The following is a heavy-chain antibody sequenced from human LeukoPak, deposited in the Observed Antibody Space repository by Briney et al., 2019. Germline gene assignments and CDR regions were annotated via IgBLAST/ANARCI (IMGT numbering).Heavy chain of an antibody. D-gene: IGHD3-16*01. CDR2: ISYDESYK. CDR1: QFTFGTHA. V-gene: IGHV3-30*04. J-gene: IGHJ3*02. Sequence: GSLRLSCAGSQFTFGTHAMHWVRQAPGKGLEWVAVISYDESYKDCADAVKGRFTISRDNSKNTLYLQMTSLRAEDTAVYSCARESGRSRPLTDAFDISGQGTVVPASS. CDR3: ARESGRSRPLTDAFDI.